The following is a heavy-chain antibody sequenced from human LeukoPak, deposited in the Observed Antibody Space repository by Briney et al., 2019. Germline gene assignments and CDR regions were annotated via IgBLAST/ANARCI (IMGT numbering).Heavy chain of an antibody. D-gene: IGHD2-15*01. CDR3: VRDTSYCSGGRCFATYSFDY. CDR1: GFTFSNYA. J-gene: IGHJ4*02. CDR2: ISSTGGST. V-gene: IGHV3-64D*09. Sequence: GGSLRLSCSASGFTFSNYAMHWVRQAPGKGLECISTISSTGGSTYYADSVKGRFTISRDNSKNTLYLQMSSLRPEDTAVYYCVRDTSYCSGGRCFATYSFDYWGQGTRATVSS.